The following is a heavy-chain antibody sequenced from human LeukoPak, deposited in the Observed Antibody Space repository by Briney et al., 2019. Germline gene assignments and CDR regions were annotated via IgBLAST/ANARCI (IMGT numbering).Heavy chain of an antibody. Sequence: ASVKVSCKASGYTFTSYGISWVRQAPGQGLEWMGWMNPNSGNTGYAQKFQGRVTMTRNTSISTAYMELSSLRSEDTAVYYCARGSGYYYARYNWFDPWGQGTLVTVSS. J-gene: IGHJ5*02. CDR1: GYTFTSYG. V-gene: IGHV1-8*02. CDR3: ARGSGYYYARYNWFDP. D-gene: IGHD3-22*01. CDR2: MNPNSGNT.